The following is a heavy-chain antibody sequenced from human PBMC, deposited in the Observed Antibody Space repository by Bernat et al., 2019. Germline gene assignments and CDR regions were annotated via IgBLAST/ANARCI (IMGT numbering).Heavy chain of an antibody. D-gene: IGHD3-3*01. V-gene: IGHV4-30-4*01. CDR2: IHYSGST. CDR1: GASISSGDHY. CDR3: ARDRMGYDEIDY. Sequence: QVQLQESGPGLVKPSQTLSLTCTVSGASISSGDHYWSWIRQPSGKGLEWIGYIHYSGSTYYNPSLQSRLTMSVDTSKNQFSLNLTSVTAADTAVYYCARDRMGYDEIDYWGQGTLVTVSS. J-gene: IGHJ4*02.